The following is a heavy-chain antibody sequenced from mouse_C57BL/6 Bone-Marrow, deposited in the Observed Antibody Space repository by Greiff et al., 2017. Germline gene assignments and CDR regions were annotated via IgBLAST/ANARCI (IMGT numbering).Heavy chain of an antibody. Sequence: QVQLQQSGAELAKPGASVKLSCKASGYTFTSYWMHWVKQRPGQGLEWIGYINPSSGYTKYNQKFKDKATLTADKSSSTAYMQLSSLTSEDSAVYFCASLYDGYPLYYYAMDYWGQGTSVTVSS. J-gene: IGHJ4*01. CDR3: ASLYDGYPLYYYAMDY. D-gene: IGHD2-3*01. CDR2: INPSSGYT. CDR1: GYTFTSYW. V-gene: IGHV1-7*01.